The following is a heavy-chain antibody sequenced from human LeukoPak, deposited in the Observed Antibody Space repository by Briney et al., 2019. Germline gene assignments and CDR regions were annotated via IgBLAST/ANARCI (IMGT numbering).Heavy chain of an antibody. Sequence: SETLSLTCTVSGYSISSGYYWGWIRQPAGKGLEWIGRIYTSGSTNYNPSLKSRVTISVDTSKNQFSLKLSSVTAADAAVYYCARGVRIAAAPTYYYYYMDVWGKGTTVTISS. CDR1: GYSISSGYY. CDR3: ARGVRIAAAPTYYYYYMDV. D-gene: IGHD6-13*01. J-gene: IGHJ6*03. V-gene: IGHV4-61*02. CDR2: IYTSGST.